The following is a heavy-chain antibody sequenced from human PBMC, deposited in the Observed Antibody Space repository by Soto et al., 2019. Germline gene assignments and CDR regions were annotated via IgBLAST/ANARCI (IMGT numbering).Heavy chain of an antibody. CDR2: IIPIFGTA. CDR1: GGTFSSYA. Sequence: GASVKVSCQASGGTFSSYAISWVRQAPGQGLEWMGGIIPIFGTANYAQKFQGRVTITADESTSTAYMELSSLRSEDTAVYYCASLQLWSLYYYYGMDVWGQGTTVTVSS. J-gene: IGHJ6*02. V-gene: IGHV1-69*13. D-gene: IGHD5-18*01. CDR3: ASLQLWSLYYYYGMDV.